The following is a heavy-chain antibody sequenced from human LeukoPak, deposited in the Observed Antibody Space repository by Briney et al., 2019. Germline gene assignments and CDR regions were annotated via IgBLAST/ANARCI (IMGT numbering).Heavy chain of an antibody. CDR3: ARRAGAYSHPYDY. V-gene: IGHV5-51*01. J-gene: IGHJ4*02. CDR1: GYTFTSYW. D-gene: IGHD4/OR15-4a*01. CDR2: VFPGDSDT. Sequence: GESLKISCKGSGYTFTSYWIAWVRQMPGKGLEWMGIVFPGDSDTRYSPSFQGQVTISADKSIRTAYLQWSSLRAEDTAVYYCARRAGAYSHPYDYWGQGTLVTVSS.